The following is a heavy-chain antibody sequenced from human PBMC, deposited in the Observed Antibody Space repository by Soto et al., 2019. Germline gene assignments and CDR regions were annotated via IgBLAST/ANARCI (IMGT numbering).Heavy chain of an antibody. D-gene: IGHD3-22*01. J-gene: IGHJ4*02. CDR3: ARVRSPYYYDSSGRFDY. Sequence: QVQLVQSGAEVKKPGASVKVSCKASGYTFTSYGISWVRQAHGQGLEWMGWISAYNGNTNYAQKLQGRVTMTTDTSTSTAYMELRSLRSDDTAVYYCARVRSPYYYDSSGRFDYWGQGTLVTVSS. V-gene: IGHV1-18*01. CDR2: ISAYNGNT. CDR1: GYTFTSYG.